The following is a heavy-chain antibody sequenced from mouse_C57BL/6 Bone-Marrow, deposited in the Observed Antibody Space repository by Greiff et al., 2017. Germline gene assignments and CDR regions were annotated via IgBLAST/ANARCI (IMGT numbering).Heavy chain of an antibody. V-gene: IGHV1-5*01. CDR3: TRPPIYDGYWFAY. CDR1: GYTFTSYW. J-gene: IGHJ3*01. D-gene: IGHD2-3*01. Sequence: VQLQQSGTVLARPGASVKMSCKTSGYTFTSYWMHWVKQRPGQGLEWIGAIYPGNSDTSYNQKLKGKAKLTAVTSASTAYMELSSLTNEDSAVYYCTRPPIYDGYWFAYWGQETLVTVSA. CDR2: IYPGNSDT.